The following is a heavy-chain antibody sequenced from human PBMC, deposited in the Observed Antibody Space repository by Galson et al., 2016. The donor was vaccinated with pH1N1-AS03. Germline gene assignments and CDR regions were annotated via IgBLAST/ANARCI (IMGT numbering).Heavy chain of an antibody. CDR2: IHYGGST. D-gene: IGHD2/OR15-2a*01. V-gene: IGHV4-38-2*01. Sequence: ETLSLTCAVSGYSISSDLYWGWIRQPPGKGLEWIGTIHYGGSTYYNPSLKSRDTISVDVSKNQFSLNLNSVTAADTSVYYCAIYTSTAADYWGQGTLVTVSS. CDR3: AIYTSTAADY. CDR1: GYSISSDLY. J-gene: IGHJ4*02.